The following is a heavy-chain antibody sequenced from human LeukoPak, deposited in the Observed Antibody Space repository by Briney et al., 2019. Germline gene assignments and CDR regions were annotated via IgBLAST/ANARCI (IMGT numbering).Heavy chain of an antibody. CDR2: ISYDGSNK. CDR1: GFTFSSYG. D-gene: IGHD3-22*01. V-gene: IGHV3-30*18. J-gene: IGHJ4*02. CDR3: AKAINYYDSSGYYLFDY. Sequence: GGSLRLSCAASGFTFSSYGMHWVRQAPGKGLEWVAVISYDGSNKYYADSVKGRFTISRDNSKNTLYLQMNSLRAEDTAVYYCAKAINYYDSSGYYLFDYWGQGTLVTVSS.